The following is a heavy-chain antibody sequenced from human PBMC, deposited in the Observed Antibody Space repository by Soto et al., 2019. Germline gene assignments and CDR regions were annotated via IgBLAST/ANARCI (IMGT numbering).Heavy chain of an antibody. Sequence: QVQLVQSGAEVKKPGASVKVSCKASGYTFTGNYIHWMRQAPGQGPEWMGWLNPRSGATDYAQKFQGRVTITRDTSSSTTYMDLSRLTSDDTAMYYCVKGGGVDEVTTTRVVFDYWGQGTPLTVSS. D-gene: IGHD4-17*01. J-gene: IGHJ4*02. CDR3: VKGGGVDEVTTTRVVFDY. CDR2: LNPRSGAT. V-gene: IGHV1-2*02. CDR1: GYTFTGNY.